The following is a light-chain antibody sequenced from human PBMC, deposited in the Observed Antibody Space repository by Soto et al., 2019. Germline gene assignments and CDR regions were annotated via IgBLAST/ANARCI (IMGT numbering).Light chain of an antibody. V-gene: IGKV3-15*01. Sequence: EIVMTQSPATLSVSPGESATLSCRASQTVGSNLAWYQQKRGQAPRLLIYGASTRATGIPARFIGSGSGTDFPLTNSSLQSEDFAGDYCHEYDRLVSFGPGTKVDIK. J-gene: IGKJ3*01. CDR1: QTVGSN. CDR2: GAS. CDR3: HEYDRLVS.